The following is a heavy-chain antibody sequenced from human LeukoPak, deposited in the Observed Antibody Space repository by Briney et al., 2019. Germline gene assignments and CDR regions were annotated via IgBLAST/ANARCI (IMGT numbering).Heavy chain of an antibody. CDR1: GFTFSSYA. D-gene: IGHD3-10*01. V-gene: IGHV3-23*01. Sequence: GGSLRLSCAASGFTFSSYAMSWVRQAPGKGLEWVSAISGSGGSTYYADSVKGRFTISRDNSKNTPYLQMNSLSAEDTAVYYCAKSGDYYGSGSSFDYWGQGTLVTVSS. CDR3: AKSGDYYGSGSSFDY. J-gene: IGHJ4*02. CDR2: ISGSGGST.